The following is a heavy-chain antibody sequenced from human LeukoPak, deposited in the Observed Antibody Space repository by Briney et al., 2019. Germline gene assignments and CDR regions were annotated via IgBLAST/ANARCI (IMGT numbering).Heavy chain of an antibody. CDR1: EFSVGSNY. D-gene: IGHD5-12*01. V-gene: IGHV3-66*01. J-gene: IGHJ4*02. Sequence: GGSLRLSCAASEFSVGSNYMTWVRQAPGKGLEWVSLIYSGGSTYYADSVKGRFTISRDNSKNTLYLQMNSLRAEDTAVYYCARGPSGYHHTGGQGTLVTVSS. CDR2: IYSGGST. CDR3: ARGPSGYHHT.